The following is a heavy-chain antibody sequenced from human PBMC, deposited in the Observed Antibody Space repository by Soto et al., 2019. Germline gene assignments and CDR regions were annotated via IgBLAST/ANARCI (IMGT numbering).Heavy chain of an antibody. CDR2: ISSSSSYI. CDR3: ARFSSSWYYYYGMDV. J-gene: IGHJ6*02. CDR1: GFTFSSYS. Sequence: EVQLVESGGGLVKPGGSLRLSCAASGFTFSSYSMNWVRQAPGKGLEWVSSISSSSSYIYYADSVKGRFTISRDNAKNSLYLQMNSLRGEDTAVYYCARFSSSWYYYYGMDVWGQGTTVTVSS. D-gene: IGHD6-13*01. V-gene: IGHV3-21*01.